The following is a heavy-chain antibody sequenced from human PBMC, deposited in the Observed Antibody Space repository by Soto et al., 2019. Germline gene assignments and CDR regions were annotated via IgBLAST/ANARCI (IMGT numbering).Heavy chain of an antibody. J-gene: IGHJ4*02. CDR2: AYHNGLT. D-gene: IGHD6-19*01. V-gene: IGHV4-4*02. Sequence: SNLWWRRVLETTGKGLEWIGEAYHNGLTDYNPSLKSRVTMSVDTSKNEFSLKLTSLTAADTAIYYCAIDAAVPGESESCDFWGPGPLVT. CDR1: SNLW. CDR3: AIDAAVPGESESCDF.